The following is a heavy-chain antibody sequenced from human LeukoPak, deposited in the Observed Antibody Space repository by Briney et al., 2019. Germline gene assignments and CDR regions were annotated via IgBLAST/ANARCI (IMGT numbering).Heavy chain of an antibody. CDR3: ARDDRYSAFDY. CDR1: GFTFSSYW. CDR2: INSDGSST. Sequence: GGSLRLSCAASGFTFSSYWMHWVRQAPGRGLVWVSRINSDGSSTSYADSVKGRFTISRDNAKNTLYLQMNSLRAEDTAVYYCARDDRYSAFDYWGQGTLVTVSS. V-gene: IGHV3-74*01. D-gene: IGHD5-18*01. J-gene: IGHJ4*02.